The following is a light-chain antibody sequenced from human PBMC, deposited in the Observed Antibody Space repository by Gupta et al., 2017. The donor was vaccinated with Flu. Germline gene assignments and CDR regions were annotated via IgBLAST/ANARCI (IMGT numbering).Light chain of an antibody. CDR2: AAS. CDR3: QQYYSYPLT. J-gene: IGKJ4*01. CDR1: QGISSY. Sequence: AMRLTLSPSSFPASTGDRVTITCRASQGISSYLAWYQQKPGKAPKLLIYAASTLQSGVPSRFSGSGSGTDFTLTISCLQSEDFATYYCQQYYSYPLTFGGGTKVEIK. V-gene: IGKV1-8*01.